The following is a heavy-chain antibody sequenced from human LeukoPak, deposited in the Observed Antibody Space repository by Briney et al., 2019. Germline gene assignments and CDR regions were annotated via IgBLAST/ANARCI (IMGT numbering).Heavy chain of an antibody. CDR1: GFTFNDYA. Sequence: GGSLRLSCAASGFTFNDYAMSWVRQAPGKGLEWVSAISGSGGSTYYADSVKGRFTISRDNSKNTLYLQMNSLRAEDTAVYYCAKDGNWDRRGYYFDYWGQGTLVTVSS. J-gene: IGHJ4*02. D-gene: IGHD1-1*01. CDR2: ISGSGGST. CDR3: AKDGNWDRRGYYFDY. V-gene: IGHV3-23*01.